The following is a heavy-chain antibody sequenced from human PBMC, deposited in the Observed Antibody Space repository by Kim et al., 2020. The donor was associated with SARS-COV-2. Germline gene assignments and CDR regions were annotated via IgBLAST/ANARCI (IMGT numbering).Heavy chain of an antibody. CDR1: GFTFSSYS. CDR3: ARDMISGTHDAFDI. V-gene: IGHV3-21*01. Sequence: GGSLRLSCAASGFTFSSYSMNWVRQAPGKGLEWVSSISSSSSYIYYADSVKGRFTISRDNAKNSLYLQMNSLRAEDTAVYYCARDMISGTHDAFDIWGQGTMVTVSS. J-gene: IGHJ3*02. CDR2: ISSSSSYI. D-gene: IGHD1-26*01.